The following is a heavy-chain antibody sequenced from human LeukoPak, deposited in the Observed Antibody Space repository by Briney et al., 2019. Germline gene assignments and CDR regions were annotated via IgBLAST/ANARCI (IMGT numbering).Heavy chain of an antibody. Sequence: SETLSLTCTVSGGSISSSSYYWGWIRQPPGKGLEWIGSIYYSGSTYYNPSLKSRVTISVDTSKNQFSLKLSSVTAADTAVYYCARVGDYDYVWGSYRLKYNWFDPWGQGTLVTVSS. CDR3: ARVGDYDYVWGSYRLKYNWFDP. CDR1: GGSISSSSYY. V-gene: IGHV4-39*07. CDR2: IYYSGST. D-gene: IGHD3-16*02. J-gene: IGHJ5*02.